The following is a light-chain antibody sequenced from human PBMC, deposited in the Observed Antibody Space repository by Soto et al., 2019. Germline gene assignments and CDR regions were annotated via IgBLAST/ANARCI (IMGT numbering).Light chain of an antibody. V-gene: IGKV1-9*01. J-gene: IGKJ4*01. Sequence: DIQLTQSPSFLYASVGGRVTITCRASQDISNFLAWFQQKPGRAPKLLIYAVFTLQSGVTSRFSGSGSGAEFTLTISSLQPEDFATYYCQQVDSYPLTFGGGTKVDIK. CDR1: QDISNF. CDR3: QQVDSYPLT. CDR2: AVF.